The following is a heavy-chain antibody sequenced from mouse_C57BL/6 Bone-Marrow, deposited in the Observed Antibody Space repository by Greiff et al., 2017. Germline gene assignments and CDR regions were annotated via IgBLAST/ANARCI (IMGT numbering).Heavy chain of an antibody. J-gene: IGHJ3*01. V-gene: IGHV14-3*01. CDR1: CFNIKNTY. Sequence: EVQLQQSVAELVRPGASVKLSCTASCFNIKNTYMHWVKQRPEQGLEWIGRIDPANGNTKYAPKFQGKATITADTSSNTAYLQLGSLTSEDTAIYYCARRRYIYYDYDGFAYWGQGTLVTVSA. D-gene: IGHD2-4*01. CDR2: IDPANGNT. CDR3: ARRRYIYYDYDGFAY.